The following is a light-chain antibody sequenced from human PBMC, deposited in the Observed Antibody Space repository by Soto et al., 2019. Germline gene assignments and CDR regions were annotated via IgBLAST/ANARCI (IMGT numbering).Light chain of an antibody. CDR3: FSFTTTSTHV. CDR1: MRDVGAYNL. Sequence: QSALTQPASVSVSTGQSITISCSGTMRDVGAYNLVSWYQQHPGTAPKLIIYEVRNRPSGISSRFSGSRSGNTASLTISGLQVEDEAEYFCFSFTTTSTHVFGTGTKVTVL. J-gene: IGLJ1*01. V-gene: IGLV2-14*01. CDR2: EVR.